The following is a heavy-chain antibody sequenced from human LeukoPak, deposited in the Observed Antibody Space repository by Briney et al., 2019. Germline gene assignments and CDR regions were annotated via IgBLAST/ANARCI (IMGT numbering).Heavy chain of an antibody. CDR2: ISASSNT. CDR3: AKDENFGGYFDY. D-gene: IGHD3-10*01. CDR1: GFTFSRYA. J-gene: IGHJ4*02. V-gene: IGHV3-23*01. Sequence: GGSLRLSCAASGFTFSRYAMSWVRQAPGKGLEWVSTISASSNTYYADSVKGRFTISRDNSKNTLYLQMNSLRAEDTAIFYCAKDENFGGYFDYWGQGTLVTVSS.